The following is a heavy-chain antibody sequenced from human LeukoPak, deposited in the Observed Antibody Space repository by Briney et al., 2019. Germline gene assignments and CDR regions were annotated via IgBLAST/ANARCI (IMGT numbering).Heavy chain of an antibody. Sequence: QPGGSLRLSCAASEFTVRSYHMNWVRQAPGKGLEWVSYISSSGSTIYYADSVKGRFTISRDNAKNSLYLQMNSLRAEDTAVYYCARDGWYYYDSSGYYFDYWGQGTLVTVSS. D-gene: IGHD3-22*01. J-gene: IGHJ4*02. CDR3: ARDGWYYYDSSGYYFDY. V-gene: IGHV3-48*03. CDR1: EFTVRSYH. CDR2: ISSSGSTI.